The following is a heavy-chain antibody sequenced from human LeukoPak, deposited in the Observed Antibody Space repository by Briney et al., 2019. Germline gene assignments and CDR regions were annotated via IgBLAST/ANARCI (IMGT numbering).Heavy chain of an antibody. Sequence: GGSLRLSCAASGLTFSDSYMTWIRQAPGKGLEWVSYISSSGSTIYYADSVKGRFTISRDNAKNSLYVQMNSLRAEDTAVYYCARMSGSYSSGWSFDYWGQGTLVTVSS. D-gene: IGHD6-19*01. J-gene: IGHJ4*02. CDR2: ISSSGSTI. V-gene: IGHV3-11*04. CDR3: ARMSGSYSSGWSFDY. CDR1: GLTFSDSY.